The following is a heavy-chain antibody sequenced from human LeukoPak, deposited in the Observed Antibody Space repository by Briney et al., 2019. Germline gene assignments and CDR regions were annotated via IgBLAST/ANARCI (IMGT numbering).Heavy chain of an antibody. Sequence: PSETLSLTCTVSNDSISSGDYYWNWIRQPPGKGLEWIGYIFHRGGTSYNPSLKSRILFSVDTSQNQFSLKLSSVTAADTAVYYCARGVGKYYYGSGSYYPFDYWGQGTLVTVSS. D-gene: IGHD3-10*01. CDR1: NDSISSGDYY. CDR3: ARGVGKYYYGSGSYYPFDY. CDR2: IFHRGGT. J-gene: IGHJ4*02. V-gene: IGHV4-30-4*01.